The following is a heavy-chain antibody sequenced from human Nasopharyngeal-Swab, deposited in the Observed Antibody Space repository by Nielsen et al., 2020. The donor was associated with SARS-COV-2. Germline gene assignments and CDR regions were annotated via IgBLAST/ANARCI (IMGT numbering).Heavy chain of an antibody. D-gene: IGHD1-26*01. CDR1: GFIISSYA. CDR2: ISGSGGST. Sequence: GESLKISCAASGFIISSYAMSWVRQAPGKGLEWVSAISGSGGSTYYADSVKGRFTISRDNSKNTLYLQMNSLRAEDTAVYYCAKDREFGIVGATTFDYWGQGTLITVSS. CDR3: AKDREFGIVGATTFDY. V-gene: IGHV3-23*01. J-gene: IGHJ4*02.